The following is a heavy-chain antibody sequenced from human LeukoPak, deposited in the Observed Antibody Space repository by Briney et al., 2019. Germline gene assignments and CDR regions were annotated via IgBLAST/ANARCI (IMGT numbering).Heavy chain of an antibody. Sequence: ASVKVSCKASGYTFTSYDINWVRQATGQGLEWMGWMNPNSGNTGYAQKFQGRVTMTRNTSISTAYMELSSLRSEDTAVYYCARGQKYYYDSSGYSCPEDWGQGTLVTVSS. CDR2: MNPNSGNT. V-gene: IGHV1-8*01. CDR3: ARGQKYYYDSSGYSCPED. CDR1: GYTFTSYD. J-gene: IGHJ4*02. D-gene: IGHD3-22*01.